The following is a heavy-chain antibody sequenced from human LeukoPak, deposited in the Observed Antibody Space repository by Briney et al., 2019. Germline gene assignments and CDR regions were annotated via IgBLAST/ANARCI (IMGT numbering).Heavy chain of an antibody. CDR3: ARPIKIRYGMDV. V-gene: IGHV4-34*01. CDR1: GGSFSGYY. CDR2: INHSGST. Sequence: SETLSLTCAVYGGSFSGYYWSWIRQPPGKGLEWIGEINHSGSTNYNPSLKSRVTISVDTSKNQFSLKLSSVTAADTAVYYCARPIKIRYGMDVWGQGTTVTVSS. J-gene: IGHJ6*02.